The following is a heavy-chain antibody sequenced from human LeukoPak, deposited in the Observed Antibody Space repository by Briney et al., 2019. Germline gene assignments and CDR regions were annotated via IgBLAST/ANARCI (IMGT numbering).Heavy chain of an antibody. Sequence: GGSLRLSCAASGFTVSSNYMSWVRQAPGKGLEWVSVIYSGGSTYYADSVKGRFTISRHNSKNTLYLQMNSLRAEDTAVYYCARVLRKYCSGGSCYEPLRYWGQGTLVTVSS. V-gene: IGHV3-53*04. J-gene: IGHJ4*02. CDR2: IYSGGST. CDR3: ARVLRKYCSGGSCYEPLRY. D-gene: IGHD2-15*01. CDR1: GFTVSSNY.